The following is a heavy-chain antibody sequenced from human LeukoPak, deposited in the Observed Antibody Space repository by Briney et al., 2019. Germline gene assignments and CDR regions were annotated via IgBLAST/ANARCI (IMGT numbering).Heavy chain of an antibody. Sequence: ASVKVSCKASGYTFTDYYMHWVRQAPGQGLEWMGWLNPNSGDTNYAQKFQGRVRMTRDTSISTAYMDLSDLRSDDTAVYYCARGRNIEMTTMSGGSDYWGQGTLVTVSS. CDR3: ARGRNIEMTTMSGGSDY. V-gene: IGHV1-2*02. CDR1: GYTFTDYY. D-gene: IGHD5-24*01. CDR2: LNPNSGDT. J-gene: IGHJ4*02.